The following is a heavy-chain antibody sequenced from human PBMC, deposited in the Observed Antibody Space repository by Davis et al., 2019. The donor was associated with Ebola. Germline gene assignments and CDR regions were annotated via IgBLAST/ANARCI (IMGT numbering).Heavy chain of an antibody. D-gene: IGHD3-3*01. Sequence: GESLKISCAASGFTLSSYGMPWVRPAPGKGLEWVAVIWYDGSNKYYADSVKGRFTISRDNSKNTLYLQMNRLRAEDTAVYYCAGGDFWSGQFDFWGQGTLVTVSS. CDR3: AGGDFWSGQFDF. J-gene: IGHJ4*02. V-gene: IGHV3-33*08. CDR1: GFTLSSYG. CDR2: IWYDGSNK.